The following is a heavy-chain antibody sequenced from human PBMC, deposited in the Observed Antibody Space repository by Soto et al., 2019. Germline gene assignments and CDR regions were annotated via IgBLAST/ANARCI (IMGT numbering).Heavy chain of an antibody. CDR2: INPNSGDT. Sequence: ASVKVSCKASGYTFTAYYMYWVRQAPGQGLEWMGWINPNSGDTNYAQNFQGRVSMTRDTSIRTAYMELTGLRSDDTAVYYCAREGILDLPAATWFDPWGQGTLVTVSS. J-gene: IGHJ5*02. CDR3: AREGILDLPAATWFDP. V-gene: IGHV1-2*02. CDR1: GYTFTAYY. D-gene: IGHD2-2*01.